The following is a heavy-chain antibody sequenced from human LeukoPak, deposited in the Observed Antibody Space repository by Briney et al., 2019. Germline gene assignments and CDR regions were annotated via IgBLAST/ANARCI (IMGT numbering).Heavy chain of an antibody. Sequence: GGSLRLSCAASGFTFSSFAMHWVRQAPGKGLEWVSVISDSGWSTHYADSVKGRFTISRDNSKNTLYLQMNSLRAEDTAVYYCAKERYYGSGTYPPYYFDHWGQGTLVTVSS. J-gene: IGHJ4*02. D-gene: IGHD3-10*01. CDR2: ISDSGWST. V-gene: IGHV3-23*01. CDR1: GFTFSSFA. CDR3: AKERYYGSGTYPPYYFDH.